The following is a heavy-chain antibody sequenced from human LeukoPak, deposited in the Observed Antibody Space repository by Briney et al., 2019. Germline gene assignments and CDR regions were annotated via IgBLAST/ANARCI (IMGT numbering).Heavy chain of an antibody. J-gene: IGHJ4*02. CDR3: ARDQRLGGSGSYS. CDR1: GFTFSSYS. D-gene: IGHD3-10*01. Sequence: PGGSLRLSCAASGFTFSSYSMNWVRQAPGKGLEWVSSISSSSRYIYYADSVKGRFTISRDNAKNSLYLQMNSLRAEDTAVYYCARDQRLGGSGSYSWGQGTLVTVSS. CDR2: ISSSSRYI. V-gene: IGHV3-21*01.